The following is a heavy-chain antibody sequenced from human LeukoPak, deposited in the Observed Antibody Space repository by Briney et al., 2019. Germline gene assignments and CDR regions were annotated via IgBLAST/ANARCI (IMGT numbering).Heavy chain of an antibody. Sequence: PGGSLRLSCAASGFTFSSYSMNWVRQAPGKGLEWVSSISSSSSYIYYADSVKGRFTISGDNAKNSLYLQMNGLRAEDTAVYYCAREGDIVATDGSTYYYYYYMDVWGKGTTVTVSS. J-gene: IGHJ6*03. CDR1: GFTFSSYS. D-gene: IGHD5-12*01. CDR2: ISSSSSYI. CDR3: AREGDIVATDGSTYYYYYYMDV. V-gene: IGHV3-21*01.